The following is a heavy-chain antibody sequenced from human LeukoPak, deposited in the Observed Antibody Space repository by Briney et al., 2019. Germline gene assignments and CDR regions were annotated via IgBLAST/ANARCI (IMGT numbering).Heavy chain of an antibody. CDR3: AKSDDSSGYYNY. V-gene: IGHV3-23*01. D-gene: IGHD3-22*01. CDR1: GFTFRSYG. Sequence: GWSLRLSCPASGFTFRSYGMSWVRQAPGRGLEWVSAISGSGGSTYYADSVKGRFTISRDNSKNTLYLQMNSLRAEDTAVYYCAKSDDSSGYYNYWGQGTLVTVSS. CDR2: ISGSGGST. J-gene: IGHJ4*02.